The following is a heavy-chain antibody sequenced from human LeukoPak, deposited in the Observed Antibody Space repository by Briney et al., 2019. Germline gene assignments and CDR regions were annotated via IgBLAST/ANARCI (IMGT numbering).Heavy chain of an antibody. Sequence: GESLKISCKTSGYSFTSHWIGWVRQLPGKGLEWMAIIYPWNSDTRYNPSFQGQVSVSVDRSITTAYLQWSSLKASDTAIYYCGRRMEGGRTDYWGQGTLVTVSP. V-gene: IGHV5-51*01. D-gene: IGHD1-1*01. CDR3: GRRMEGGRTDY. CDR2: IYPWNSDT. CDR1: GYSFTSHW. J-gene: IGHJ4*02.